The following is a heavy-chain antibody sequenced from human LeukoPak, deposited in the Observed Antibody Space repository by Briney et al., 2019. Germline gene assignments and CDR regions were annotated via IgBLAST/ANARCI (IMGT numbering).Heavy chain of an antibody. CDR2: ISGSGGST. CDR3: ARDGRWINHHEGSSPV. CDR1: GFTFSSYA. J-gene: IGHJ4*02. V-gene: IGHV3-21*01. Sequence: GGSLRLSCAASGFTFSSYAMHWVRQAPGKGLEWVSAISGSGGSTYYADSVKGRFTISRDNAKNSLYLQMNSLRVEDTAAYYCARDGRWINHHEGSSPVWGRGILVTVSS. D-gene: IGHD4-23*01.